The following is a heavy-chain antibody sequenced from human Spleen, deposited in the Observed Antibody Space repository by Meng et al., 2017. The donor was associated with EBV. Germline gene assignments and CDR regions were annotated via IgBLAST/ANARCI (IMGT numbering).Heavy chain of an antibody. CDR3: VREEYDPRDF. Sequence: VQLVGSGGGLVGPGGSRRLSCAASGFIFNNYRMNWVRQAPGKGLEWVSVIDYGGISTYYADSVKGRFTISRDNAKNSVSLQMNNLRAEDTAVYYCVREEYDPRDFWGQGTLVTVSS. D-gene: IGHD3-16*01. J-gene: IGHJ4*02. CDR2: IDYGGIST. V-gene: IGHV3-21*01. CDR1: GFIFNNYR.